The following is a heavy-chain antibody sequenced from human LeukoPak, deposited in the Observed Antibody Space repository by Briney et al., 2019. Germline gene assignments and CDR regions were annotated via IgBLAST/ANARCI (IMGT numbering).Heavy chain of an antibody. V-gene: IGHV4-39*01. D-gene: IGHD1-14*01. CDR1: GGSISSPNYY. CDR3: VRPEHNPQFDP. Sequence: PSETLSLTCTVSGGSISSPNYYWAWVRQPPGKGQEWIGSISYSVSAHYYPSLKSRVTISIDMSKNQFSLRLSSVTAADTAVYYCVRPEHNPQFDPWGQGTLVTVSS. J-gene: IGHJ5*02. CDR2: ISYSVSA.